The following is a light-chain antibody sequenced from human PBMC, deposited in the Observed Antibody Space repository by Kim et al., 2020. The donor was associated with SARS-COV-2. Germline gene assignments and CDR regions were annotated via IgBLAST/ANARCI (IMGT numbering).Light chain of an antibody. CDR3: CSYAGSSTYV. V-gene: IGLV2-23*02. CDR2: EVS. Sequence: QSITISCTGTRSDVGSYNLVSWYQQHPGKAPKLMIYEVSKRPSGVSNRFSGSKSGNTASLTISGLQAEDEADYYCCSYAGSSTYVFGTGTKVTVL. CDR1: RSDVGSYNL. J-gene: IGLJ1*01.